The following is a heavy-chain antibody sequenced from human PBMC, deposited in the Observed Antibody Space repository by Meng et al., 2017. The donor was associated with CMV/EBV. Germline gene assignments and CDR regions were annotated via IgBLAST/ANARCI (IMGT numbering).Heavy chain of an antibody. CDR1: GGPISSGGYY. Sequence: SETLSLTCTVSGGPISSGGYYWSWIRQHPGKGLEWIGYIYYSGSTYYNPSLKSRVTISVDTSKNQFSLKLSSVTAADTAVYYCARAMVRGVIRPGFDPWGQGTLVTVSS. J-gene: IGHJ5*02. V-gene: IGHV4-31*03. CDR3: ARAMVRGVIRPGFDP. CDR2: IYYSGST. D-gene: IGHD3-10*01.